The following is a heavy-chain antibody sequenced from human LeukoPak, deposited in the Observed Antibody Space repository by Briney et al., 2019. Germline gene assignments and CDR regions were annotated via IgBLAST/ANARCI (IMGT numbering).Heavy chain of an antibody. CDR2: ISGSGGST. CDR3: AKGDYYDSSGLFDY. D-gene: IGHD3-22*01. V-gene: IGHV3-23*01. CDR1: GFTFSSYA. Sequence: GGTLRLSCAASGFTFSSYAMSWVRQAPGKGLEWVSAISGSGGSTYYADSVKGRFTISRDNSKNTLYLQMNSLRAEDTAVYYCAKGDYYDSSGLFDYWGQGTLVTVSS. J-gene: IGHJ4*02.